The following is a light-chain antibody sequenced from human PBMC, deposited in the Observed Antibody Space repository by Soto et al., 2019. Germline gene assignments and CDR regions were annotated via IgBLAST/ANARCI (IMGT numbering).Light chain of an antibody. CDR2: GAS. CDR3: QQYGSSPWT. V-gene: IGKV3-20*01. Sequence: ETVLTQSPGTLSSSPGERATLSCRASQTIRSNYLAWYRQTPGQAPRLLIYGASNRATGIADRYSGSGSGTEFTLIISRLEPEDFGLYYCQQYGSSPWTFGQGTKVEIK. CDR1: QTIRSNY. J-gene: IGKJ1*01.